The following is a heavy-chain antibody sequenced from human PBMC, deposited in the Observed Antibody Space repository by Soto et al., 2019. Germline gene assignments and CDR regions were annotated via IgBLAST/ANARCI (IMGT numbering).Heavy chain of an antibody. CDR1: GGSFSGYY. J-gene: IGHJ6*02. D-gene: IGHD4-4*01. Sequence: QVQLQQWGAGLLKPSETLSLTCAVYGGSFSGYYWSWIRQPPGKGLEWIGEINHSGSTNYNPSLKSRVTISVDTSKNQFSLKLSSVTAADTAVYYCARITDYSNYFYYYYGMDVWGQGTTVTVSS. V-gene: IGHV4-34*01. CDR2: INHSGST. CDR3: ARITDYSNYFYYYYGMDV.